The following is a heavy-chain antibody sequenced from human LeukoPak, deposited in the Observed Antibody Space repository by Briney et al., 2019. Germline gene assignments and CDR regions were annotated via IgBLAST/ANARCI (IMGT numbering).Heavy chain of an antibody. CDR3: AKGRTPRIQLWLCEAHA. D-gene: IGHD5-18*01. Sequence: SGRSLRLSCAASGFTFSSYGMHWVRQAPGKGLEWVAVISYDGSNKYYADSVKGRFTISRDNSKNTLYLQMNSLRAEDTAVYYCAKGRTPRIQLWLCEAHAWGQGTLVTVSS. V-gene: IGHV3-30*18. J-gene: IGHJ4*02. CDR1: GFTFSSYG. CDR2: ISYDGSNK.